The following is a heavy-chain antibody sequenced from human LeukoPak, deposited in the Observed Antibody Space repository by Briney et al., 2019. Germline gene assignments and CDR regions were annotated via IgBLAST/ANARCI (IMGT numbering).Heavy chain of an antibody. CDR3: AGSTYGDYAWGNYFDY. Sequence: GGSLRLSCAASGFTFSGYAMNWVRQAPGKGLEWVSYISSSSTTIYYADSVKGRFTISRDNAKNSLYLQMNSLRAEDTAVYYCAGSTYGDYAWGNYFDYWGQGTLVTVSS. J-gene: IGHJ4*02. D-gene: IGHD4-17*01. V-gene: IGHV3-48*04. CDR2: ISSSSTTI. CDR1: GFTFSGYA.